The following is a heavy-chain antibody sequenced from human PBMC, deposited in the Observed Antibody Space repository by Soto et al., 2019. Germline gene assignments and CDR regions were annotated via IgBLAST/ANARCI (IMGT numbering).Heavy chain of an antibody. J-gene: IGHJ4*02. Sequence: ASVKVSCKASGYTFTSYDINWVRQATGQGLEWMGWMNPNSGNTGYAQKFQGRVTMTRNTSISTAYMELSSLRSEDTAVYYCAREGVYYYDSSGYSTGFDYWRQRTLVTVPS. CDR1: GYTFTSYD. CDR3: AREGVYYYDSSGYSTGFDY. D-gene: IGHD3-22*01. CDR2: MNPNSGNT. V-gene: IGHV1-8*01.